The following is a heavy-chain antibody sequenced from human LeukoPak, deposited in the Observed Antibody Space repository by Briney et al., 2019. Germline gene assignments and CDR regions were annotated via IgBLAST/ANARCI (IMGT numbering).Heavy chain of an antibody. J-gene: IGHJ4*02. Sequence: PGGSLRLSCAASGFTFSSYGMHWVRQAPGKGLEWVAVISYDGSNKYYADSVKGRFTISRDNSKNTLYLQMNSLRAEDTAVYYCARGGRSGWYYFDYWGQGTLVTVSS. CDR2: ISYDGSNK. CDR3: ARGGRSGWYYFDY. V-gene: IGHV3-30*03. D-gene: IGHD6-19*01. CDR1: GFTFSSYG.